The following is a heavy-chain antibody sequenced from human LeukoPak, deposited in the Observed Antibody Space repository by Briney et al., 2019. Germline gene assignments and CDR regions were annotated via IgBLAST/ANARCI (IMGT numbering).Heavy chain of an antibody. CDR2: ISADGGST. CDR3: AKESGKFDY. Sequence: GGSLRLSCVASGLNFDDSAMHWVRQAPGKGLEWVSLISADGGSTFSADSVKGRFSISRDNSKNSLYLQMNSMRSEDTAMYYCAKESGKFDYWGQGTLVAVSS. J-gene: IGHJ4*02. V-gene: IGHV3-43*02. CDR1: GLNFDDSA.